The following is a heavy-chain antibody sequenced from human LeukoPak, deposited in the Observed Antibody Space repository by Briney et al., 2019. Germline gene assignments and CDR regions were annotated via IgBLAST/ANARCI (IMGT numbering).Heavy chain of an antibody. V-gene: IGHV3-21*06. J-gene: IGHJ4*02. CDR2: IGPTGSDR. Sequence: GGSLRLSCTASGLTFSTSGFNWVRQAPGKGLEWVASIGPTGSDRYHADSIKGRFTISRDNANNFLYLQMNSLRAEDTAVYYCATETNGRHYDYWGQGTLLTVSP. CDR3: ATETNGRHYDY. CDR1: GLTFSTSG. D-gene: IGHD1-14*01.